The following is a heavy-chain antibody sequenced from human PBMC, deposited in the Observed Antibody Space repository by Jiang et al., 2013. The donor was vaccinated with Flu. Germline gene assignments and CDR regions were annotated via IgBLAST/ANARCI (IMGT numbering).Heavy chain of an antibody. D-gene: IGHD4-17*01. V-gene: IGHV1-69*04. CDR3: AREDMTTVTTNWFDP. CDR2: IIPILGIA. Sequence: SWVRQAPGQGLEWMGRIIPILGIANYAQKFQGRVTMTTDTSTSTAYMELRSLRSDDTAVYYCAREDMTTVTTNWFDPWGQGTLVTVSS. J-gene: IGHJ5*02.